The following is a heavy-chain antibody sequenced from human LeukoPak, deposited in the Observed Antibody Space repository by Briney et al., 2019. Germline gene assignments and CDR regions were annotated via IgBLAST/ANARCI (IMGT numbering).Heavy chain of an antibody. CDR3: ARGYSGSYGRFDY. CDR2: IYYSGNT. D-gene: IGHD1-26*01. V-gene: IGHV4-59*01. Sequence: SETLSLTCTVSGGSISSYYWSWIRRPPGKGLEWIGYIYYSGNTNYNPSLKNRVTISVDTSKNQFSLKLSSVTAADTAVYYCARGYSGSYGRFDYWGQGTLATVSS. CDR1: GGSISSYY. J-gene: IGHJ4*02.